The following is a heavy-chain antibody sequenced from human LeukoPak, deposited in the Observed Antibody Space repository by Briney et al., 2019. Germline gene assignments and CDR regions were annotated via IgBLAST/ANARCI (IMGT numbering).Heavy chain of an antibody. CDR3: ARDRCGGDCYPDNWFDP. CDR1: GCTFSSYA. V-gene: IGHV1-69*05. Sequence: GASVKVSCKASGCTFSSYAISWVRQAPGQGLEWMGGIIPIFGTANYAQKFQGRVTITTDESTSTAYMELSSLRSEDTAVYYCARDRCGGDCYPDNWFDPWGQGTLVTVSS. CDR2: IIPIFGTA. J-gene: IGHJ5*02. D-gene: IGHD2-21*02.